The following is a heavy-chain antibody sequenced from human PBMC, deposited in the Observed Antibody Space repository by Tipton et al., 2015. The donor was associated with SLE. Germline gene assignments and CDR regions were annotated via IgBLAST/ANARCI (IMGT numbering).Heavy chain of an antibody. V-gene: IGHV3-7*01. CDR2: IKEDGSEK. CDR3: ARGKYYFDY. Sequence: GSLRLSCAASGFTFGDSWMNWVRRAPGKGLEWVANIKEDGSEKHYVDSVKDRLTISRDNAKNSLYLRMNSLRAEDTAVYYCARGKYYFDYWGQGALVTVSS. J-gene: IGHJ4*02. CDR1: GFTFGDSW.